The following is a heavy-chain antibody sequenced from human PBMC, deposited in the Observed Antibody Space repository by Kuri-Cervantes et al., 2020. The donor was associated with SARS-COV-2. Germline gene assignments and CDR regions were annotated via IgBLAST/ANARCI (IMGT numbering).Heavy chain of an antibody. CDR3: ARAFEGYYYYMDV. V-gene: IGHV3-21*01. Sequence: GESLKISCAASGFSLSRYTMNWVRQAPGKGLEWVSSISSSSSYIYYADSVKGRFTISRDNAKNSLHLQMNSLRAEDTAVYYCARAFEGYYYYMDVWGKGTTVTVSS. CDR1: GFSLSRYT. J-gene: IGHJ6*03. D-gene: IGHD3-9*01. CDR2: ISSSSSYI.